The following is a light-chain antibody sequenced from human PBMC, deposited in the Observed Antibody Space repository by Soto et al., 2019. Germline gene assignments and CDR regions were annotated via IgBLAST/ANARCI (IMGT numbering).Light chain of an antibody. CDR2: GTS. CDR3: QQYGSSPTWT. Sequence: EIVLTQSPGTLSLSPGERATLSCRASQSVSSSYLAWYQQKLGQAPRLLIYGTSSRDTGIPDRFSGSGSGTHFTLTISRLEPEDFAVYYCQQYGSSPTWTFGQGTKVEIK. V-gene: IGKV3-20*01. J-gene: IGKJ1*01. CDR1: QSVSSSY.